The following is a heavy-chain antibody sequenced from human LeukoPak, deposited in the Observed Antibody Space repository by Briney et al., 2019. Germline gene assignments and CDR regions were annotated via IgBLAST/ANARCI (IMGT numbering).Heavy chain of an antibody. V-gene: IGHV4-59*08. CDR1: GGSISTYH. CDR3: ARHLDYYGSGSYEY. D-gene: IGHD3-10*01. J-gene: IGHJ4*02. CDR2: ISYGGST. Sequence: SETLSLTCAVSGGSISTYHWSWIRQPREKGLEWIGYISYGGSTNYNPSLKSRVTISVDTSKSQFSLKLSSVTAADTAVYYCARHLDYYGSGSYEYWGQGTLVTVPS.